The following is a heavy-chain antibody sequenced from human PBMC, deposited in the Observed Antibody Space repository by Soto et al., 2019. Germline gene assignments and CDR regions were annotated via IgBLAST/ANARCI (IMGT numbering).Heavy chain of an antibody. CDR3: ARVRQGCSANNCYFDP. D-gene: IGHD1-1*01. Sequence: SETLSLSCTLSGGSVRAPDWWNWVRQSPDKGLEWIAEVHISGHSNYNPSLRSRVSVSIDSSKNQFYLNLNSVTAADTAIYYCARVRQGCSANNCYFDPWGQGTQVTVSS. V-gene: IGHV4-4*02. J-gene: IGHJ5*01. CDR1: GGSVRAPDW. CDR2: VHISGHS.